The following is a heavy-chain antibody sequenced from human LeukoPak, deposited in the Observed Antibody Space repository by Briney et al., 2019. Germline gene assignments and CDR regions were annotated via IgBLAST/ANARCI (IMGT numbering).Heavy chain of an antibody. Sequence: GGSLRLSCAASGXTFSSYWMSWVRQAPGKGLEWVANIKQDGSEKYYVDSVKGRFTISRDNAKNSLYLQMSSLRAEDTAVYYCARGTIAAAGYYYFDYWGQGTQVTVSS. J-gene: IGHJ4*02. CDR3: ARGTIAAAGYYYFDY. CDR1: GXTFSSYW. V-gene: IGHV3-7*04. D-gene: IGHD6-13*01. CDR2: IKQDGSEK.